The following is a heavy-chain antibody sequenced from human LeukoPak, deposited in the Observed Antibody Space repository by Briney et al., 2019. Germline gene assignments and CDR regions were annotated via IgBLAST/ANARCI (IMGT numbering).Heavy chain of an antibody. CDR2: ISTSSSTI. D-gene: IGHD5-12*01. CDR1: GFTFSSYT. CDR3: AKSYNGYESKPDY. Sequence: PGGSLRLSCAASGFTFSSYTMKWVRQAPGKGLEWVSHISTSSSTIYYADSVKGRFTISRDNSKITLYLQMNSLRAEDTAVYYCAKSYNGYESKPDYWGQGTLVTVSS. V-gene: IGHV3-48*01. J-gene: IGHJ4*02.